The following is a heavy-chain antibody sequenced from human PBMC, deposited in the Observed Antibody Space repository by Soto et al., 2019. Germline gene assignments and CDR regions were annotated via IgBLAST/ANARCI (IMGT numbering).Heavy chain of an antibody. J-gene: IGHJ6*02. CDR1: GGSISSGDYY. V-gene: IGHV4-30-4*01. CDR2: IYYSGST. CDR3: ARDRIVVPAAIRYYYYGMDV. D-gene: IGHD2-2*02. Sequence: SETLSLTCSVSGGSISSGDYYWSGSRQPPGKGLEWIGYIYYSGSTYYNPSLKSRVTISVDTSKNQFSLKLSSVTAADTAVYYCARDRIVVPAAIRYYYYGMDVWGQGTTVTVSS.